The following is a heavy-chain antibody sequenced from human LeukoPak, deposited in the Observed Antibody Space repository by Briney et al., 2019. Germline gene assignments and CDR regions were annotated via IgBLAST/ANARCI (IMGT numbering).Heavy chain of an antibody. CDR2: INHSGST. Sequence: KPSETLSLTCAVYGGSFSGYYWSWIRQPPGEGLEWIGEINHSGSTNYNPSLKSRVTISVDTSKNQFSLKLSSVTAADTAVYYCARGLVNRGGADYWGQGTLVTVSS. CDR3: ARGLVNRGGADY. V-gene: IGHV4-34*01. D-gene: IGHD3-10*01. CDR1: GGSFSGYY. J-gene: IGHJ4*02.